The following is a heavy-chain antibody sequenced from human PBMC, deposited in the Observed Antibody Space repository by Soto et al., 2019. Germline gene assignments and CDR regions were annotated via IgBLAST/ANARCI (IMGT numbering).Heavy chain of an antibody. V-gene: IGHV3-23*01. CDR1: GFNFASYA. D-gene: IGHD1-26*01. CDR3: AKGSKAVRPSPPDF. CDR2: ITVSAGSS. Sequence: PGGSLRLSCAASGFNFASYAMTWVRQAPGKGLEWVSGITVSAGSSYYADSVKGRFTISRDNLENTLYLQMNSLRGEDTAVYYCAKGSKAVRPSPPDFWGQGTLVTVS. J-gene: IGHJ4*02.